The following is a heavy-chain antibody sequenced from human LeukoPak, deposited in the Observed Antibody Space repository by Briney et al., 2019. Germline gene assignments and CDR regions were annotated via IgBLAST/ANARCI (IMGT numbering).Heavy chain of an antibody. Sequence: PSETLSLTCTVSGASIRSTSYYWGWIRQPPGKGLEWIGSIYYSGSTYYDPSLKSRVTISVDTSKNQFSLKLSSVTAADTAVYYCARHRSSSWYGVNWFDPWGQGTLVTVSS. CDR3: ARHRSSSWYGVNWFDP. J-gene: IGHJ5*02. D-gene: IGHD6-13*01. V-gene: IGHV4-39*01. CDR2: IYYSGST. CDR1: GASIRSTSYY.